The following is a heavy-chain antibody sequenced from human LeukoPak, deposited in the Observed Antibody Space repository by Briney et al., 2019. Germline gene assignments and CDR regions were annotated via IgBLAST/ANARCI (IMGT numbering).Heavy chain of an antibody. J-gene: IGHJ5*02. Sequence: XVSSGSISXXXXAWIRXPAGXXXXXXGRMFLSGSTNYNPSLKSRVTMSLDTSKNQFSLKLTSVTAADTAVYYCARVDGDYRSNWFDPWGQGTLVTVSS. V-gene: IGHV4-4*07. CDR3: ARVDGDYRSNWFDP. D-gene: IGHD4-17*01. CDR2: MFLSGST. CDR1: SGSISXXX.